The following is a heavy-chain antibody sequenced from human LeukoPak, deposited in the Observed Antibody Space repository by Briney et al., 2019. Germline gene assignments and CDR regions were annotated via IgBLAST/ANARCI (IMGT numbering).Heavy chain of an antibody. CDR2: INQSGST. V-gene: IGHV4-34*01. D-gene: IGHD3-10*01. Sequence: SETLSLTCAVYGGSFTESYWNWIRQAPRKGLEWIGEINQSGSTSYNPSLKSRVTISVDTSKNQFSLKLSSVTAADTAVYYCARHKHVLLWFGEKIDYWGQGTLVTVSS. CDR1: GGSFTESY. J-gene: IGHJ4*02. CDR3: ARHKHVLLWFGEKIDY.